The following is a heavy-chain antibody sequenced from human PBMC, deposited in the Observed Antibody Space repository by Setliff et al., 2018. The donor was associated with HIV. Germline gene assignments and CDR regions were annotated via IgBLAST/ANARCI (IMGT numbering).Heavy chain of an antibody. D-gene: IGHD7-27*01. CDR3: ARDLLTTGEVPYYYYGMDV. V-gene: IGHV3-7*01. CDR2: MKQDGSET. Sequence: PGGSLRLSCVGSGFTFGNYWMSWVRQTPGKGLEWVANMKQDGSETHYVDSVKGRFTISRDNAENSLYLQMNSLRAEDTAVYYCARDLLTTGEVPYYYYGMDVWGQGTTVTVSS. J-gene: IGHJ6*02. CDR1: GFTFGNYW.